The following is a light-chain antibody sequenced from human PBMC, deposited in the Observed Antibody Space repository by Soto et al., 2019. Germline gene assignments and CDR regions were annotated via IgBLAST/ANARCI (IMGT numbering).Light chain of an antibody. J-gene: IGLJ1*01. CDR1: SSNIGNNF. CDR3: GTWDSSLSAV. CDR2: DDN. V-gene: IGLV1-51*01. Sequence: QSALTQPASVSGSPGQKVTISCSGSSSNIGNNFVSWYQQLPGAAPKLLIFDDNKRPSGIPDRFSGSKSGTSATLGITGLQTGDEADYYCGTWDSSLSAVFGTGTKVTVL.